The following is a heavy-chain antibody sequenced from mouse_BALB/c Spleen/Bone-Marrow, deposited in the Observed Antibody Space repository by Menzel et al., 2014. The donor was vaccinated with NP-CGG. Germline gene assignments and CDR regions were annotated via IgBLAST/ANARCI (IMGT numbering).Heavy chain of an antibody. CDR2: TSNLAYSI. V-gene: IGHV5-15*02. D-gene: IGHD2-3*01. J-gene: IGHJ1*01. CDR1: GFTFSDYG. CDR3: ARAGYDGYPWYFDV. Sequence: EVKLMESGGGLVQPGGSRKLSCAASGFTFSDYGMAWVRQAPGKGPEWVAFTSNLAYSIYYADTVTGRFTISRENAKNTLYLEISSLRSEDSAMYYCARAGYDGYPWYFDVWGAGTTVTVSS.